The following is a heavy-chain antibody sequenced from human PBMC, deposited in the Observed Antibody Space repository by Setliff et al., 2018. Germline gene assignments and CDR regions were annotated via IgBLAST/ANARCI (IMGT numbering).Heavy chain of an antibody. CDR3: ARGEGCNDGICLYQFDF. CDR1: GYTFTSHY. V-gene: IGHV1-46*01. J-gene: IGHJ4*02. Sequence: ASVKVSCKASGYTFTSHYMHWVQQAPGLGLEWMGTINPSSGRTSYAQKFQGRVTMTRDTSTSTVYMDMSSLRSEDTAVYYCARGEGCNDGICLYQFDFWGQGTLVTVSS. D-gene: IGHD2-2*01. CDR2: INPSSGRT.